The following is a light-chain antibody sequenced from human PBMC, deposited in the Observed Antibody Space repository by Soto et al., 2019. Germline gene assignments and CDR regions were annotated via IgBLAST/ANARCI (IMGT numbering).Light chain of an antibody. Sequence: QSALAQPASVSGPPGQSITISCTGSSTDVGGNKYVSWYQQHPGKAPKLIIYEVSYRPSGVSNRFSGSKSGNTASLTISGLRAEDEADYYCSSYSTGSTLVVFGSGTKVTVL. CDR3: SSYSTGSTLVV. CDR2: EVS. V-gene: IGLV2-14*01. J-gene: IGLJ1*01. CDR1: STDVGGNKY.